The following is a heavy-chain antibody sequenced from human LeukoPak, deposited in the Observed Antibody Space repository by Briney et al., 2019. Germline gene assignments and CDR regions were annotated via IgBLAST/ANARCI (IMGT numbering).Heavy chain of an antibody. V-gene: IGHV3-48*03. CDR2: ISSSGSTT. J-gene: IGHJ6*03. D-gene: IGHD6-13*01. CDR1: GFTFSSYE. CDR3: AKDTNIAAAGWNYYYYMDV. Sequence: GGSLRLSCAASGFTFSSYEMNWVRQAPGKGLEWVSYISSSGSTTYYADSVKGRFTISRDNSKNTLYLQMNSLRAEDTAVYYCAKDTNIAAAGWNYYYYMDVWGKGTTVTVSS.